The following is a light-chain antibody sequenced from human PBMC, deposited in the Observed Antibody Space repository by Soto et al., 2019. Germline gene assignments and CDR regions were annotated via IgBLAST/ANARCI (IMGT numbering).Light chain of an antibody. CDR3: SSYRGSSIRL. V-gene: IGLV2-14*01. CDR2: EVK. J-gene: IGLJ1*01. Sequence: QSALTQPASVSGSPGQSITISCTGTSSDIGAYNYVSWYQQHPGKAPKLMIYEVKYRPSGVSDRFSGSKSGNTASLTISGLQAEDEADYYCSSYRGSSIRLFGTGTKLTVL. CDR1: SSDIGAYNY.